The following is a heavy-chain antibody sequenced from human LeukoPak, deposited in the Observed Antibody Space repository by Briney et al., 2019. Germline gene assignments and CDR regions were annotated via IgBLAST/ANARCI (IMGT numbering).Heavy chain of an antibody. CDR3: ARDRDSSSHYFDY. Sequence: GKSLRLSCAASGFTFRSHGMHWVRQAPGKGLEWVGVILYDGSDSYYTDSVKGRLTLSRDNSKNTLYLQMNSLRAEDTAVYFCARDRDSSSHYFDYWGQGALVTVSS. V-gene: IGHV3-33*05. CDR1: GFTFRSHG. D-gene: IGHD6-6*01. J-gene: IGHJ4*02. CDR2: ILYDGSDS.